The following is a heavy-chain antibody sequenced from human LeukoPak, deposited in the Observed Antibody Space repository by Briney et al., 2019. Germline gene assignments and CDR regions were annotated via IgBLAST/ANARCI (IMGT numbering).Heavy chain of an antibody. J-gene: IGHJ5*02. CDR1: GFTFSSYA. CDR2: IYSGGST. CDR3: ARGSMFDP. V-gene: IGHV3-66*01. Sequence: GGSLRLSCAASGFTFSSYAMSWVRQAPGKGLEWVSVIYSGGSTYYADSVKGRFTISRDNSKNTLYLQMNSLRAEDTAVYYCARGSMFDPWGQGTLVTVSS.